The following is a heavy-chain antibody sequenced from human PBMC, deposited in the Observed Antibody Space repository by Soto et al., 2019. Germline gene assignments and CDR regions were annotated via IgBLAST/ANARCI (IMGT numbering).Heavy chain of an antibody. CDR3: ATRSSGHGGNSHGGRYFDL. CDR1: GFTFSSYA. Sequence: EVQLLESGGGLVQPGGSLRLSCAASGFTFSSYAMSWVRQAPGKGLEWVSAISGSGGSTYYADSVKGRFTISRDNSKNTLYLQMDGLRAEDTAVYYCATRSSGHGGNSHGGRYFDLWGLGTLVTVSS. D-gene: IGHD2-21*01. V-gene: IGHV3-23*01. J-gene: IGHJ2*01. CDR2: ISGSGGST.